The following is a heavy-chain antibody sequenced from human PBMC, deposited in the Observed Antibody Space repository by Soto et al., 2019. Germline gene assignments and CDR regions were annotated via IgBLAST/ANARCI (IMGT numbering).Heavy chain of an antibody. D-gene: IGHD4-4*01. CDR3: ARGLPNYSSFDS. V-gene: IGHV3-74*01. CDR1: GFTFSSYW. J-gene: IGHJ4*02. CDR2: VSSDGSST. Sequence: EEQLVESGGGLVQPGESLRLSCAASGFTFSSYWMHWIRQAPGKGLVWVSRVSSDGSSTVYANSVKGRLTISRDNAKNTLYLQMNSLSDEDTAVYYCARGLPNYSSFDSWGQGTLVTVSS.